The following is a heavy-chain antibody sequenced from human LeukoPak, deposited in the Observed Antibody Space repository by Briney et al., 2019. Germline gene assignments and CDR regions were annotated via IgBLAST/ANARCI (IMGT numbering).Heavy chain of an antibody. V-gene: IGHV4-34*01. D-gene: IGHD2-15*01. Sequence: PGGSLRLSCAASGFTFSSYWMTWVRQAPGKGLEWIGEINHSGSTNYNPSLKSRVTISVDTSKNQFSLKLSSVTAADTAVYYCARLVVVAATTRRVYNWFDPWGQGTLVTVSS. J-gene: IGHJ5*02. CDR1: GFTFSSYW. CDR2: INHSGST. CDR3: ARLVVVAATTRRVYNWFDP.